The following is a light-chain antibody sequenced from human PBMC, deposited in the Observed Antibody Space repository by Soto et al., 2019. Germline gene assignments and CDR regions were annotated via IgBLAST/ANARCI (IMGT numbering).Light chain of an antibody. CDR1: SSDVGGYNY. J-gene: IGLJ1*01. CDR3: SSYAGSRNV. V-gene: IGLV2-8*01. CDR2: EVN. Sequence: QSVLTQPPSASGSPGQSVAISCTGTSSDVGGYNYVSWYQQHPGKAPKLVIYEVNKRPSGVPDRFSGSKSGNTASLTVSGLQAEDEADYYCSSYAGSRNVFGTGTKVTVL.